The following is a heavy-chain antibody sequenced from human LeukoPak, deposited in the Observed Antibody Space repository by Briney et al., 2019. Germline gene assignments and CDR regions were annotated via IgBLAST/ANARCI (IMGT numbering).Heavy chain of an antibody. V-gene: IGHV1-2*02. Sequence: ASVKVSCKSSAYTFSDYYVHWVRQAPGQGLEWMGWFHPSSGGAGYAQKFQGRVIMTRATSISTAYMQLTRLTSDDTAAYYCAIKRNHCNPFDYRGQGTLVTVSS. CDR2: FHPSSGGA. J-gene: IGHJ4*02. CDR1: AYTFSDYY. CDR3: AIKRNHCNPFDY. D-gene: IGHD2-21*01.